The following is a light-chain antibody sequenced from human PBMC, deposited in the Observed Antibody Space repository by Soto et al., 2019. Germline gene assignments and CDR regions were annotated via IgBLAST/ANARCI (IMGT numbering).Light chain of an antibody. J-gene: IGKJ2*01. CDR3: QQYHKWHHT. CDR1: ESVSSN. V-gene: IGKV3-15*01. CDR2: DAS. Sequence: EIVMTQSPATLSVSPGERATLSCRASESVSSNLAWYQQKPGQAPSLLIYDASTRATAIQARFSGSGSGTEFTLTISSLQSEDFAVYHCQQYHKWHHTFGQGTKLEIK.